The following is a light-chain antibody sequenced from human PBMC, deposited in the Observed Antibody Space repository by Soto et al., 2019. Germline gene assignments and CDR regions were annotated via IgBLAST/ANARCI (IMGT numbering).Light chain of an antibody. CDR3: QQYNNWPRT. Sequence: EIVLTQSPGTLSLSPEERATLSCRASQSVSSSYLAWYQQKPGQAPRLLIYGASSRATGIPDRFSGSGSGTDFTLTISSLEPEDFAVYYCQQYNNWPRTFGQGTKVDIK. CDR2: GAS. CDR1: QSVSSSY. V-gene: IGKV3-20*01. J-gene: IGKJ1*01.